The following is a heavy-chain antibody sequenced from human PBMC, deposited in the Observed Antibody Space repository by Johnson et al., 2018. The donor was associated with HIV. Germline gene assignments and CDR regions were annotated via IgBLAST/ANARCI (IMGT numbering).Heavy chain of an antibody. J-gene: IGHJ3*02. V-gene: IGHV3-30*04. Sequence: QVQLVESGGGVVQPGRSLRLSCAASGFTFSSYAMHWVRQAPGKGLEWVAVISYDGSNKYYADSVKGRFTISRDNSKNTLYLQMNSLRAEDTAVDYCARDNTTFVGVIVPIGAFDIWGQGTMVTVSS. D-gene: IGHD3-16*02. CDR1: GFTFSSYA. CDR2: ISYDGSNK. CDR3: ARDNTTFVGVIVPIGAFDI.